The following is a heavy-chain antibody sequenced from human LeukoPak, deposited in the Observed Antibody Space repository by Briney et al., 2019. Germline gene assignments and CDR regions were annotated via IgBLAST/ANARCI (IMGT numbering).Heavy chain of an antibody. D-gene: IGHD3-10*01. J-gene: IGHJ6*02. CDR2: ISYDGSNK. Sequence: GGSLRLSCAASGFTFSSYAMHWVRQAPGKGLEGVAVISYDGSNKYYADSVKGRFTISRDNSKNTLYLQMNSLRAEDTAVYYCARDRATYYYGMDVWGQGTTVTVSS. CDR1: GFTFSSYA. V-gene: IGHV3-30*04. CDR3: ARDRATYYYGMDV.